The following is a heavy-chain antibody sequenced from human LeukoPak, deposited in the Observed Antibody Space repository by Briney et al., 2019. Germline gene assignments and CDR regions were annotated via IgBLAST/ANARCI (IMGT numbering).Heavy chain of an antibody. CDR1: GFTFSSYS. CDR2: ISSSSSYI. D-gene: IGHD6-13*01. CDR3: AGDGQQLPFDY. V-gene: IGHV3-21*01. Sequence: GGSLRLSCAASGFTFSSYSMNWVRQAPGKGLEWVSSISSSSSYIYYAGSVKGRFTISRDNAKNSLYLQMNSLRAEDTAVYYCAGDGQQLPFDYWGQGTLVTVSS. J-gene: IGHJ4*02.